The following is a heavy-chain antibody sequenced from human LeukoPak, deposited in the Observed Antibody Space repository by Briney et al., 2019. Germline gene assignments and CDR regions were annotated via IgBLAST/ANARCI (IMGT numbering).Heavy chain of an antibody. Sequence: SVKVSCKASGGTFSSYAMSWVRQAPGQGLEWMGAIIPIFGTANYAQKLQGRVTITADKSASTAYMELSSLRSEDTAVYYCARGGRGRYCSSTSCYGREDYWGQGTLVTVSS. CDR2: IIPIFGTA. CDR1: GGTFSSYA. J-gene: IGHJ4*02. CDR3: ARGGRGRYCSSTSCYGREDY. D-gene: IGHD2-2*01. V-gene: IGHV1-69*06.